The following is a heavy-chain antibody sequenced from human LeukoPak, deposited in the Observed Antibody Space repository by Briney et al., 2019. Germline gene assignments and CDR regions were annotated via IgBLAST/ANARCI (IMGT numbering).Heavy chain of an antibody. Sequence: GGSLRLSCAASGFTFSSYSMNWVRQAPGKGLEWVSYIGSSSNTIYYADSVKGRFTISGDNAKNSLYLQMNSLRAEDTAVYYCARDQGVPAAFFDLWGRGTLVTVSS. V-gene: IGHV3-48*01. J-gene: IGHJ2*01. D-gene: IGHD2-2*01. CDR3: ARDQGVPAAFFDL. CDR1: GFTFSSYS. CDR2: IGSSSNTI.